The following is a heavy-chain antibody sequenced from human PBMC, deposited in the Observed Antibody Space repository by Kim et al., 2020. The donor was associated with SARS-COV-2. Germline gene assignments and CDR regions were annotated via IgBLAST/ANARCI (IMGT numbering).Heavy chain of an antibody. CDR2: INHSGST. Sequence: SETLSLTCAVYGGSFSGYYWSWIRQPPGKGLEWIGEINHSGSTNYNPSLKSRVTISVDTSKNQFSLKLSSVTAADTAVYYCASRDFWSGYLYFNYYGMDV. CDR1: GGSFSGYY. V-gene: IGHV4-34*01. CDR3: ASRDFWSGYLYFNYYGMDV. D-gene: IGHD3-3*01. J-gene: IGHJ6*01.